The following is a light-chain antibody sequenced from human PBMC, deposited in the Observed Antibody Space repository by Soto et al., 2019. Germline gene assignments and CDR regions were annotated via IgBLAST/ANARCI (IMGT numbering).Light chain of an antibody. Sequence: QSALAQPASVSGSPGQSITISCTGTSSDVGGYNYVSLYQQHPGKAPKLMIYEVSNRPSGVSNRFSGSKPGNTASLTISGLQAEDEADYYCSSYTSSSTDVFGTGTKVTVL. CDR3: SSYTSSSTDV. CDR2: EVS. V-gene: IGLV2-14*01. CDR1: SSDVGGYNY. J-gene: IGLJ1*01.